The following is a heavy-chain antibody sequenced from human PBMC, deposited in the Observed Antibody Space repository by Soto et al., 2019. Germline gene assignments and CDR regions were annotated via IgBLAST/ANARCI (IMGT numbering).Heavy chain of an antibody. Sequence: QVQLQQWGAGLLKPSETLSLTCAVYGGSFSGYYWSWIRQPPGKGLEWIGEINHSGSTNYNPSLKRRVTISVDTSKNQFSLKLSSVTAADTAVYYCARGPVNVPRTANWFDPWGQGTLVTVSS. J-gene: IGHJ5*02. D-gene: IGHD1-1*01. CDR1: GGSFSGYY. CDR3: ARGPVNVPRTANWFDP. CDR2: INHSGST. V-gene: IGHV4-34*01.